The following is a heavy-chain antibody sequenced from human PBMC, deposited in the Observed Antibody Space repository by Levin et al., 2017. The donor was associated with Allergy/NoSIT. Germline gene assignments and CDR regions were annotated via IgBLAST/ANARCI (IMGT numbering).Heavy chain of an antibody. V-gene: IGHV3-7*01. CDR2: IKHDGNDK. CDR1: GFTFSDYW. D-gene: IGHD1-14*01. CDR3: ARHGDKRKFYFDS. J-gene: IGHJ4*02. Sequence: PGGSLRLSCAASGFTFSDYWMSWVRQAPGKGLEWVANIKHDGNDKYYVDSVKGRFTISRDNAKNSLFLQMSSLRAADTAVYYCARHGDKRKFYFDSWGQGTLVTVSS.